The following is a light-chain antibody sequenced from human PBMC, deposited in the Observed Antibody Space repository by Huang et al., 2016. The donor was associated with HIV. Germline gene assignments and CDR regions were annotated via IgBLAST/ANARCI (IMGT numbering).Light chain of an antibody. J-gene: IGKJ1*01. CDR3: QQRTNWPTWT. Sequence: EIVLTQSPATLSLSPGERATLSCRACQSVSSYLAWYQQKPGQAPRLLIYDASNRATCIPPRVSGSGAGADVTLTISSLEPEDFAVYYCQQRTNWPTWTFGQGTKVEI. V-gene: IGKV3-11*01. CDR2: DAS. CDR1: QSVSSY.